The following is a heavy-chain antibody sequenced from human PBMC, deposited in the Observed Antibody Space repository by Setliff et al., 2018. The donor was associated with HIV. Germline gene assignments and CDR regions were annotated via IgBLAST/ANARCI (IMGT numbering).Heavy chain of an antibody. D-gene: IGHD2-2*01. V-gene: IGHV4-59*01. CDR2: IYYSGST. Sequence: ETLSLTCTVSGGSISSYYWSWIRQPPGKGLEWIGYIYYSGSTNYNPSLKSRVTISVDTSKNQFSLKLSSVTAADTAVYYCARGRRSTSSYYYYYYMDVWGKGTTVTV. CDR3: ARGRRSTSSYYYYYYMDV. CDR1: GGSISSYY. J-gene: IGHJ6*03.